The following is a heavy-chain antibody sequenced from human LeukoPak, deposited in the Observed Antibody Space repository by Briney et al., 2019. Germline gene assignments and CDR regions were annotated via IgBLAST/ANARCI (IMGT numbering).Heavy chain of an antibody. CDR2: IYYSGST. V-gene: IGHV4-59*01. D-gene: IGHD3-10*01. CDR1: GGSISGYY. Sequence: SETLSLTCTVSGGSISGYYWSWIRQPPGKGLEWIGYIYYSGSTNYNPSLKSRVTISVDTSKNQFSLKLSSVTAADTAVYYCARDIRYYGSGDYYYYGMDVWGKGTTVTVSS. CDR3: ARDIRYYGSGDYYYYGMDV. J-gene: IGHJ6*04.